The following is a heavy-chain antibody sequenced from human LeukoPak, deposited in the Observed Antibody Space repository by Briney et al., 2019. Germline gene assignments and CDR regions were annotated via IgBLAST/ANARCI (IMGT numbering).Heavy chain of an antibody. J-gene: IGHJ4*02. D-gene: IGHD3-10*01. CDR3: TGNYYGSGSYADFDY. CDR1: GFTFSNYA. CDR2: IRSTANGYAT. Sequence: SGGSLRLSCAASGFTFSNYAMSWVRQASGKGLEWVGRIRSTANGYATAYAASVKGRFTISRDDSKNTAYLQMDSLKTEDTAVYYCTGNYYGSGSYADFDYWGQGTLVTVSS. V-gene: IGHV3-73*01.